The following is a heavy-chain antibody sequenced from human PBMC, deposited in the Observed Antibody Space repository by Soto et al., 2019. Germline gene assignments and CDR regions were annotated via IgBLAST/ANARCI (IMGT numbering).Heavy chain of an antibody. J-gene: IGHJ5*02. CDR2: IYTAGGT. CDR3: ARALPVAKGGFDP. Sequence: GGSLRLSCAASGFTVSNTYMTWVRQPPGKGLECVSVIYTAGGTNYADSVRGRFIISRDNSKDTLYLQMNSLRAEDTAVYYCARALPVAKGGFDPWGQGTLVTVSS. CDR1: GFTVSNTY. V-gene: IGHV3-53*01. D-gene: IGHD2-2*01.